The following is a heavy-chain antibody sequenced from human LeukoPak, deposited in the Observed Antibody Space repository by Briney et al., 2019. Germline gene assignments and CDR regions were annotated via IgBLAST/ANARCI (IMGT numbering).Heavy chain of an antibody. D-gene: IGHD1-26*01. CDR3: ARGYLSGSYSPAIIDY. J-gene: IGHJ4*02. CDR1: GASISSSNW. Sequence: SGTLSLTCAVSGASISSSNWWSWVRQPPGRGLEWIGEIYHSGGTNYTPSLKSRVTTSIDRSKNQFSLKLSSVTAADTAVYYCARGYLSGSYSPAIIDYWGQGTLVTVSS. CDR2: IYHSGGT. V-gene: IGHV4-4*02.